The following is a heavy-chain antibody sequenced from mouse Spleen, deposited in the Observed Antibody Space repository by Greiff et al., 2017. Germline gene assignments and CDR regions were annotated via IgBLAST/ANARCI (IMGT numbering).Heavy chain of an antibody. D-gene: IGHD1-3*01. CDR2: ISSGGGNT. Sequence: EVQVVESGGGLVKPGGSLKLSCAASGFTFSSYTMSWVRQTPAKRLEWVATISSGGGNTYYPDSVKGRFTISRDNARNTLYLQLSSLRSEDTAMYYCARRAHDYWGQGTTLTVSS. V-gene: IGHV5-9*04. CDR3: ARRAHDY. J-gene: IGHJ2*01. CDR1: GFTFSSYT.